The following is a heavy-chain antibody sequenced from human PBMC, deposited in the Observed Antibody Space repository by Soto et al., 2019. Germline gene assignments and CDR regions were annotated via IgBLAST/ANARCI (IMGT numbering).Heavy chain of an antibody. V-gene: IGHV3-23*01. J-gene: IGHJ4*02. CDR3: AKVIGPSRVLMVYAIDY. CDR2: ISGSGGST. CDR1: GFTFSSYA. Sequence: PGGSLRLSCAASGFTFSSYAMSWVRQAPGKGLEWVSAISGSGGSTYYADSVKGRFTISRDKSKNTLYLQMNSLRAEDTAVYYCAKVIGPSRVLMVYAIDYWGQGTLVTVSS. D-gene: IGHD2-8*01.